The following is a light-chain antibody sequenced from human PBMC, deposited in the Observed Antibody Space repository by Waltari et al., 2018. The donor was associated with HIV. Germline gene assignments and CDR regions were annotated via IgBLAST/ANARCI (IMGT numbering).Light chain of an antibody. V-gene: IGLV8-61*01. CDR3: VLYMGTGIWV. Sequence: QTVVTQEPSFSVSPGGTVTLTCGLSSGPVSTSYYTSWYQQTPGQAPRTLIHSTNTRSSGVPDRFSGSILGNKAALTITGAQEDDESDYYCVLYMGTGIWVFGGGTKLTVL. J-gene: IGLJ3*02. CDR1: SGPVSTSYY. CDR2: STN.